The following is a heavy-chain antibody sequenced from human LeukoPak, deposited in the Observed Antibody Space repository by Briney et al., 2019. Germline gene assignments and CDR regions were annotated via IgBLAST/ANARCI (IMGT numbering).Heavy chain of an antibody. Sequence: ASVKVSCKASGGTFSTYAITWVRQAPGQGLEWMGWINTNTGNPTYAQGFTGRFVFSLDTSVSTAYLQISSLKAEDTAVYYCARGVGYSSSARNNWFDPWGQGTLVTVSS. V-gene: IGHV7-4-1*02. CDR3: ARGVGYSSSARNNWFDP. J-gene: IGHJ5*02. D-gene: IGHD6-6*01. CDR1: GGTFSTYA. CDR2: INTNTGNP.